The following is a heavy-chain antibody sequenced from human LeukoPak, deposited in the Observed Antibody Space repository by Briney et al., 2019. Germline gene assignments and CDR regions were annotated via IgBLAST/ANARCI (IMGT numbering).Heavy chain of an antibody. V-gene: IGHV4-39*07. CDR1: GGSISSSSYY. J-gene: IGHJ5*02. Sequence: SETLSLTCTVSGGSISSSSYYWGWIRQPPGEGLEWIGSIYYSGSTYYNPSLKSRVTISVDTSKNQFSLKLTSVTAADTAVYYCARAPMVRGVIITYNWFDPWGQGTLVTVSS. CDR3: ARAPMVRGVIITYNWFDP. CDR2: IYYSGST. D-gene: IGHD3-10*01.